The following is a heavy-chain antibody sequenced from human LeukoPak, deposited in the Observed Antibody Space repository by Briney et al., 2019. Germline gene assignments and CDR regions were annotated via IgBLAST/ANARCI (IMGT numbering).Heavy chain of an antibody. V-gene: IGHV3-23*01. D-gene: IGHD6-19*01. CDR3: AREEGYGGSGWNWYFDL. J-gene: IGHJ2*01. CDR1: GFTFSSYA. CDR2: ISGSGGST. Sequence: GGSLRLSCAASGFTFSSYAMSWVRQAPGKGLEWVSAISGSGGSTYYADSVKGRFTISRDNSKNTLYLQMNSLRAEDTALYYCAREEGYGGSGWNWYFDLWGRGTLVTVSS.